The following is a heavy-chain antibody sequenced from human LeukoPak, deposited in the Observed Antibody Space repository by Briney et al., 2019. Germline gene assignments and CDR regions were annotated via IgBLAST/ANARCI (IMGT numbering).Heavy chain of an antibody. CDR2: INAGTGKT. J-gene: IGHJ4*02. CDR3: ARDSDSSGWSWVY. Sequence: ASVTVSCKASGYRFTSDMYAIHWLRQAPGPRLEGLGYINAGTGKTMYSQKFQGRVTITGDTYASTVSMELSSLTSEDTATYYCARDSDSSGWSWVYWGQGTLLIVSP. CDR1: GYRFTSDMYA. D-gene: IGHD6-19*01. V-gene: IGHV1-3*01.